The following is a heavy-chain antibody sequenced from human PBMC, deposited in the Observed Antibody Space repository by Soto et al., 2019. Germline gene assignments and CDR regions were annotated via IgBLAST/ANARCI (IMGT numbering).Heavy chain of an antibody. V-gene: IGHV4-30-2*01. D-gene: IGHD5-12*01. Sequence: PSETLSLTCAVSGGPISSGGYSWSWIRQPPGKGLEWIGYIYHSGSTYYNPSLKSRVTISVDRAKNQFSLKLSSVTAADTAVYYCARGIDGYNSGGEFDYWGQGTLVTVSS. CDR1: GGPISSGGYS. J-gene: IGHJ4*02. CDR2: IYHSGST. CDR3: ARGIDGYNSGGEFDY.